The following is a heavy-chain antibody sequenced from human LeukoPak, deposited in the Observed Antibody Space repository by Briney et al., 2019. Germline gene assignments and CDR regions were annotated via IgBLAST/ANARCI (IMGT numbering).Heavy chain of an antibody. J-gene: IGHJ4*02. D-gene: IGHD2-2*02. CDR2: ISAYNGNT. Sequence: ASVKVSCKASGYTFTSYGISWVRQAPGQGLEWMGWISAYNGNTNYAQKLQGRVTMTTDTSTSTAYMELRSLRSDDSAVYYCARDGYCSSTSCYTPGYWGQGTLVTVSS. CDR1: GYTFTSYG. V-gene: IGHV1-18*01. CDR3: ARDGYCSSTSCYTPGY.